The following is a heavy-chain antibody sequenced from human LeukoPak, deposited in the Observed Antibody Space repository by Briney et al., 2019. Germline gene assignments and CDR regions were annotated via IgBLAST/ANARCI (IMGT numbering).Heavy chain of an antibody. CDR1: GFTFSSYA. J-gene: IGHJ4*02. D-gene: IGHD3-10*01. CDR3: AKHYGSGTYYNYLDY. V-gene: IGHV3-23*01. CDR2: ISSNGGGT. Sequence: PGGSLRLSCAASGFTFSSYAMGWVRRAPGKGLEWVSAISSNGGGTFYADSVKGQFTISRDNSQNTLYLQMNSLRAEDTAIYYCAKHYGSGTYYNYLDYWGQGTLVTVSS.